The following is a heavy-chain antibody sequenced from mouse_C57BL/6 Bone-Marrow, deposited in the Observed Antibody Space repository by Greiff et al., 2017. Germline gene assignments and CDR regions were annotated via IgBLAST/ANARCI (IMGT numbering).Heavy chain of an antibody. CDR2: IWSGGST. D-gene: IGHD1-1*01. J-gene: IGHJ3*01. CDR1: GFSLTSYG. CDR3: ARKGTTVVAPFAY. Sequence: QVQLKQSGPGLVQPSQSLSITCTVSGFSLTSYGVHWVRQSPGKGLEWLGVIWSGGSTDYNAAFISRLSISKDNSKSQVFFKMNSLQADDTAIYYCARKGTTVVAPFAYWGKGTLVTVSA. V-gene: IGHV2-2*01.